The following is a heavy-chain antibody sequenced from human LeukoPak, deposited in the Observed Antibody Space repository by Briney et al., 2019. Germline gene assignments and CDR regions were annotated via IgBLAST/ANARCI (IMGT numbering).Heavy chain of an antibody. Sequence: ASVKVSCKTFGYSFTDYGISWVRQVPGQGLEWLGWISSYNGNTNYGQRLQGRDTMTIDTSTSTAYLEVRSLSSDDTAVYYCARDGPYCYESSGLDHWGQGTLVTVSS. V-gene: IGHV1-18*01. J-gene: IGHJ4*02. CDR1: GYSFTDYG. CDR2: ISSYNGNT. D-gene: IGHD3-22*01. CDR3: ARDGPYCYESSGLDH.